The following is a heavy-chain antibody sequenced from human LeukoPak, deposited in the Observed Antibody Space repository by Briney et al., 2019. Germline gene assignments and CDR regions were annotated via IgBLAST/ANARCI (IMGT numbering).Heavy chain of an antibody. Sequence: PSETLSLTCTVSGGSISSSSYYWGWIRQPPGKGLEWIGSIYYSGSTYYNPSLKGRVTISVDTSKNQFSLKLSSVTAADTAVYYCASRGTYDFWSGYSGYWGQGTLVTVSS. CDR3: ASRGTYDFWSGYSGY. CDR1: GGSISSSSYY. D-gene: IGHD3-3*01. CDR2: IYYSGST. J-gene: IGHJ4*02. V-gene: IGHV4-39*01.